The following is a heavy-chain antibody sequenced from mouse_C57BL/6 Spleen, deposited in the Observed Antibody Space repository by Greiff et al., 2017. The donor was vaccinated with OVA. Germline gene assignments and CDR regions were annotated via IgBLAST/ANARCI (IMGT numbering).Heavy chain of an antibody. CDR2: ISYDGSN. Sequence: EVKLMESGPGLVKPSQSLSLTCSVTGYSITSGYYWNWIRQFPGNKLEWMGYISYDGSNNYNPSLKNRISITRDTSKNQFFLKLNSVTTEDTATYYCARDLWDWGQGTSVTVSS. CDR1: GYSITSGYY. D-gene: IGHD6-2*01. CDR3: ARDLWD. J-gene: IGHJ4*01. V-gene: IGHV3-6*01.